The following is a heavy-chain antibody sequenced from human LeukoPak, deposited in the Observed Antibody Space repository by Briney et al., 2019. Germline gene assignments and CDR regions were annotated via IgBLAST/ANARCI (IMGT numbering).Heavy chain of an antibody. CDR3: ARFGGGYAHAFDI. D-gene: IGHD5-12*01. CDR2: INPNSGGT. J-gene: IGHJ3*02. V-gene: IGHV1-2*02. CDR1: GYTFTGYY. Sequence: ASAKVSCKASGYTFTGYYMHWVRQAPGQGLEWMGWINPNSGGTNYAQKFQGRVTMTRDTSISTAYMELSRLRSDDTAVYYCARFGGGYAHAFDIWGQGTMVTVSS.